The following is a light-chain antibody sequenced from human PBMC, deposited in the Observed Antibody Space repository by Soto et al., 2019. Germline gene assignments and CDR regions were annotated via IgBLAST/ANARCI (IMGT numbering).Light chain of an antibody. Sequence: QSALTQPASVSGSPGQSISISCTGTSSDVGSSNFLSWYQQHPGKAPKLMIYDGNQRPSGVSNRFSGSKAGNTASLTISGLQAEDEADYYCCAYASTHLVFGGGTKVTVL. V-gene: IGLV2-23*01. J-gene: IGLJ3*02. CDR3: CAYASTHLV. CDR1: SSDVGSSNF. CDR2: DGN.